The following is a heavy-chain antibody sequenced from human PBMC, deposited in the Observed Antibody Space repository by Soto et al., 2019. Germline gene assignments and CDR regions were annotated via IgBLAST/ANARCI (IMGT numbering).Heavy chain of an antibody. J-gene: IGHJ3*02. CDR1: GGSFSGYY. CDR3: ARGLTICGVASESFDI. CDR2: INHSGST. V-gene: IGHV4-34*01. D-gene: IGHD3-3*01. Sequence: QVQLQQWGAGLLKPSETLSLTCGVYGGSFSGYYWSWIRQPPGKGLEWIGEINHSGSTNYNPSLKSRVTISVDTAKNQLSLKLSSVTAADTAVYYCARGLTICGVASESFDIWGQGTMVTVSS.